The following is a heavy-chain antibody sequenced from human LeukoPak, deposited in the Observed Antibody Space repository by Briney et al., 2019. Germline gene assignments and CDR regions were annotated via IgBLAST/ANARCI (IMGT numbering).Heavy chain of an antibody. D-gene: IGHD3-22*01. V-gene: IGHV1-69*05. CDR3: ASEGNYDSSGYSRYNYYYVDV. Sequence: SVKVSCKGSGGTFSSYSISWVRQAPGQGLEWMGGIIPAFGTAHYAQKFQGRVTFTTDESTTTAYMELRSLRSEDTAVYYCASEGNYDSSGYSRYNYYYVDVWGKGTAVTVSS. J-gene: IGHJ6*03. CDR2: IIPAFGTA. CDR1: GGTFSSYS.